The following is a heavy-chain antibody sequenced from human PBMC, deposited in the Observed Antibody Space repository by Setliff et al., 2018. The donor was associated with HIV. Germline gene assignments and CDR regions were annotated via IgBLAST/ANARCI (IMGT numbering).Heavy chain of an antibody. Sequence: KLSETLSLTCTVSGGSINSRSYSWGWIRQPPGKGLEWIGSFYYTGSTYYNPSLRSRVTISVDTSKNQFSLKLSSVSAADTAVYYCARAFYYYDFWSGCPRSHFDSWGQGTLVTVSS. V-gene: IGHV4-39*01. CDR1: GGSINSRSYS. D-gene: IGHD3-3*01. CDR3: ARAFYYYDFWSGCPRSHFDS. CDR2: FYYTGST. J-gene: IGHJ4*02.